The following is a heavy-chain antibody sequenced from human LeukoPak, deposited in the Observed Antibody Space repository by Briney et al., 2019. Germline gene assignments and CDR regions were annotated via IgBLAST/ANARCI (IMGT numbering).Heavy chain of an antibody. J-gene: IGHJ6*02. CDR2: IYYSGST. CDR3: ATYYDSSGYYHDYYGMDV. Sequence: SETLSLTCTVSGGSISSGGYYWSWIRQHPGKGLEWIGYIYYSGSTYYNPSLKSRVTISVDTSKNQFSLKLSSVTAADTAVYYCATYYDSSGYYHDYYGMDVWGQGTTVTVSS. D-gene: IGHD3-22*01. CDR1: GGSISSGGYY. V-gene: IGHV4-31*03.